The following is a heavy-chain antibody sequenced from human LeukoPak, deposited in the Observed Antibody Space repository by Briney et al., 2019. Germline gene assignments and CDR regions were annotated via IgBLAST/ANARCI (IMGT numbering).Heavy chain of an antibody. V-gene: IGHV4-61*02. J-gene: IGHJ4*02. Sequence: SETLSLTCTVSGGSISSGSYYWSWIRQPAGKGLEWIGRIYTSGSTNYNPSLKGRVTISVDTSKNQFSLKLSSVTAADTAVYYCARVYAYSYGYVDYWGQGTLVTVSS. D-gene: IGHD5-18*01. CDR2: IYTSGST. CDR3: ARVYAYSYGYVDY. CDR1: GGSISSGSYY.